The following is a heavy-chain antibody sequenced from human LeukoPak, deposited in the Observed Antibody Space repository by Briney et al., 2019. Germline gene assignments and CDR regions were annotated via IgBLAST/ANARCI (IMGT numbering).Heavy chain of an antibody. D-gene: IGHD6-13*01. CDR1: GFTFSSYA. J-gene: IGHJ5*02. V-gene: IGHV3-23*01. CDR3: ARGLAAAGTEWFDP. Sequence: GGSLRLSCAASGFTFSSYAMSWVRQAPGKGLEWVSAISGSGDTTYYADSVEGRFTISRDNAKNSLYLQMNSLRAEDTALYYCARGLAAAGTEWFDPWGQGTLVTVSS. CDR2: ISGSGDTT.